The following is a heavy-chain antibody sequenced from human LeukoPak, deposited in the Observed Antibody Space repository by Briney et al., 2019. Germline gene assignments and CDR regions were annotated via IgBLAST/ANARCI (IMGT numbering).Heavy chain of an antibody. Sequence: GGSLRLSCAASGFTFSSYAMHWVRQAPGKGLEWVAVISYDGSNKYYADSVKGRFTISRDNSKNTLYLQMNSLRAEDTAVYYCAKDSTRGEVDPWGQGTLVTVSS. CDR2: ISYDGSNK. J-gene: IGHJ5*02. D-gene: IGHD3-10*01. CDR1: GFTFSSYA. V-gene: IGHV3-30-3*01. CDR3: AKDSTRGEVDP.